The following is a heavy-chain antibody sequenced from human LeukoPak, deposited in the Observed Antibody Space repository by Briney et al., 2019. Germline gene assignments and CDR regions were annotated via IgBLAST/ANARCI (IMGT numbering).Heavy chain of an antibody. V-gene: IGHV1-2*02. CDR1: GGTFSSYA. J-gene: IGHJ4*02. CDR3: ARVLAYGSGNSNDY. CDR2: INPNNGDT. Sequence: GASVKVSCKASGGTFSSYAISWVRQAPGQGLEWMGWINPNNGDTMYREKFQGRVTMTRDTSISTVYMELSGLRSDDTAVYYCARVLAYGSGNSNDYWGQGTLVTVSS. D-gene: IGHD3-10*01.